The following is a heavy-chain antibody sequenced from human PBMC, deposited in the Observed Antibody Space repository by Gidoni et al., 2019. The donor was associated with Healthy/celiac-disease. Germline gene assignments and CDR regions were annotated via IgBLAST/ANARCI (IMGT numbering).Heavy chain of an antibody. Sequence: QVQLGVSGGGVVQPGGSLRLSCAASGFTFSSYGMPWVRQAPGKGLEWVAVIWYDGSNKYYADSVKGRFTISRDNSKNTLYLQMNSLRAEDTAVYYCARGAVAGTFYPPTDYYYYMDVWGKGTTVTVSS. CDR2: IWYDGSNK. J-gene: IGHJ6*03. V-gene: IGHV3-33*01. D-gene: IGHD6-19*01. CDR1: GFTFSSYG. CDR3: ARGAVAGTFYPPTDYYYYMDV.